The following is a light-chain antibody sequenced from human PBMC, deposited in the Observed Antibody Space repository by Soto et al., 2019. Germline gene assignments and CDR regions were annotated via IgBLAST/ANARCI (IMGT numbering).Light chain of an antibody. Sequence: QSALTQPASVSGSPGQSIAISCTGTTSDVGSYNYVSWYQQHPGKAPKGIIYDVSNRPSGVSDRFSGSKSGNAASLTISGLQAEDEADYYCSSYTSSSTYVFGGGTKLTVL. V-gene: IGLV2-14*01. CDR1: TSDVGSYNY. CDR2: DVS. CDR3: SSYTSSSTYV. J-gene: IGLJ1*01.